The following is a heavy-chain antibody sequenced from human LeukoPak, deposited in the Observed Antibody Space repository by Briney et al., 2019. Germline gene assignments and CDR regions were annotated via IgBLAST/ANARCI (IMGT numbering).Heavy chain of an antibody. CDR1: GFTFSSYW. J-gene: IGHJ4*02. V-gene: IGHV3-74*01. D-gene: IGHD4-23*01. CDR2: INSDGSST. CDR3: ARPKMAVVTPLDY. Sequence: GGSLRLSCAASGFTFSSYWMHWVRQAPGKGLVWVSRINSDGSSTSYADSVKGRFTISRDNSKSTVYLQMNSLRDEDTAVYYCARPKMAVVTPLDYWGQGTLVTVSS.